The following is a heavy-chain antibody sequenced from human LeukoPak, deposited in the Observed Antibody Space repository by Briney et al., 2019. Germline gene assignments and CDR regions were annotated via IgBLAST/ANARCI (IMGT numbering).Heavy chain of an antibody. CDR3: ASPVGGYYPPVEAFDV. CDR1: GFSFRSCW. V-gene: IGHV3-74*01. CDR2: INGDGSTT. Sequence: PRGSLRLSCAASGFSFRSCWMRWVRHAPGKELVWVSRINGDGSTTNYADSVRGRFTISRDNAKNTLYLQMNSLRADDSAVYFCASPVGGYYPPVEAFDVWGQGTMVTVSS. D-gene: IGHD3-3*01. J-gene: IGHJ3*01.